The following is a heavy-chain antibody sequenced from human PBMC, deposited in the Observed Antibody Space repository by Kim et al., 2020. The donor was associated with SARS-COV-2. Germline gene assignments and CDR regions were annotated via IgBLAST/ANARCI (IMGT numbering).Heavy chain of an antibody. J-gene: IGHJ4*02. D-gene: IGHD2-15*01. V-gene: IGHV5-10-1*01. Sequence: GESLKISCKGSGYSFTSYWISWVRHMPGKGLEWMGRIDPSDSYTNYSPSFQGHVTISADKSISTAYLQWSSLKASDTAMYYCARLFPSNWFCSGGSCNLTGSDLVDYWGQGTLVTVSS. CDR3: ARLFPSNWFCSGGSCNLTGSDLVDY. CDR2: IDPSDSYT. CDR1: GYSFTSYW.